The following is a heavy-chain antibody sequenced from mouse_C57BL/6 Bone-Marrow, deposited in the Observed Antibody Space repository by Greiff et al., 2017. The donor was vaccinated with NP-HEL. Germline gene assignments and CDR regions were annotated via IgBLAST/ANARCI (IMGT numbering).Heavy chain of an antibody. CDR3: ARGGYAKEFAY. Sequence: EVKLQESGGGLVKPGGSLKLSCAASGFTFSSYAMSWVRQTPEKRLEWVATISDGGSYTYYPDNVKGRFTISRDNAKNNLYLQMSHLKSEDTAMYYCARGGYAKEFAYWGQGTLVTVSA. J-gene: IGHJ3*01. V-gene: IGHV5-4*03. D-gene: IGHD2-2*01. CDR2: ISDGGSYT. CDR1: GFTFSSYA.